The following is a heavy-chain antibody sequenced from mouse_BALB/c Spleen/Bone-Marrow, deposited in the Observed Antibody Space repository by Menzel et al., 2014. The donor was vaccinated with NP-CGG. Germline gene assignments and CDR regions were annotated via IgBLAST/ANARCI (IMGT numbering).Heavy chain of an antibody. CDR2: IDPENGDT. D-gene: IGHD2-14*01. CDR1: GFNLNVYY. J-gene: IGHJ1*01. V-gene: IGHV14-4*02. CDR3: ASYRYAWYFDV. Sequence: VQLQHSRAELVRSGASVTLSCTASGFNLNVYYMHWVKQRPEQGLEWIGWIDPENGDTEYVPKFHGKATITASTDSNTAYLQLSRLRFEDTAVYYCASYRYAWYFDVWGAWTTVTVSS.